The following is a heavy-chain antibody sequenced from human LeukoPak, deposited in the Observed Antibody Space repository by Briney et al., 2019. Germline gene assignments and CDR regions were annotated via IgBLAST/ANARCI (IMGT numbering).Heavy chain of an antibody. CDR2: INPRGST. D-gene: IGHD6-19*01. CDR3: ARGLRQGSAWSWGPKEKSYQYMDV. J-gene: IGHJ6*04. Sequence: PSETLSLTCGVSGGSSSSHYWTWIRQPPGKGLEWIGEINPRGSTNYNPSLESRVTVSADTSRNQLSLSLTSVTAADSAVYFCARGLRQGSAWSWGPKEKSYQYMDVWGTGTTVIVSS. V-gene: IGHV4-34*01. CDR1: GGSSSSHY.